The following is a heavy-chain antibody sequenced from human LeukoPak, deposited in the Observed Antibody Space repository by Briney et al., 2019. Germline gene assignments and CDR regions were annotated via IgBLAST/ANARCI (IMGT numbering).Heavy chain of an antibody. CDR2: ITTYNGNT. D-gene: IGHD3-3*01. CDR3: ARGPYYDSWSGAGY. V-gene: IGHV1-18*01. J-gene: IGHJ4*02. CDR1: GYTFRDFG. Sequence: ASVKVSCKASGYTFRDFGISWVRQAPGQGLEWMGWITTYNGNTNYIQMLQGRVTMTTDTSTSTAYMELRSLRSDDTAVYYCARGPYYDSWSGAGYWGQGTLVTVSS.